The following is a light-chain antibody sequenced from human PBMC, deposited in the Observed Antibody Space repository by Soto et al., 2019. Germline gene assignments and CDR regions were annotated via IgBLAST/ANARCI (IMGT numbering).Light chain of an antibody. CDR3: QQGYSTQWT. CDR1: QDIRSY. J-gene: IGKJ1*01. CDR2: ATS. V-gene: IGKV1-39*01. Sequence: DIQMTQSPSSLSASVGDRVSITCRASQDIRSYLNWYQRKPGKAPELLIYATSNLQSGVPPRFSACGSGTDFTLTISSLQPEDFATYYCQQGYSTQWTSGQGTKV.